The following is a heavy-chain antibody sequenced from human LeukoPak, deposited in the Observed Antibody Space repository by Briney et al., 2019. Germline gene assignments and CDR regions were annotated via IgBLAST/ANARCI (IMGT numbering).Heavy chain of an antibody. V-gene: IGHV3-23*01. D-gene: IGHD3-22*01. CDR3: NRELAYYDSSGYYYPAFDI. J-gene: IGHJ3*02. Sequence: GGSLRLSCAASGFTFSSYAMSWVRHAPGGGLEWVSAISGSGGSTYYADSVKGRFTISRDNSKNTLYLQMNSLRAEDTAVYYCNRELAYYDSSGYYYPAFDIWGQGTMVTVSS. CDR1: GFTFSSYA. CDR2: ISGSGGST.